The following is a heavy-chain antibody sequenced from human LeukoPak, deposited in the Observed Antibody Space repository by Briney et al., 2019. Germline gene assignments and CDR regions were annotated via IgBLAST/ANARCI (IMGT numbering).Heavy chain of an antibody. CDR2: IYYSGST. J-gene: IGHJ5*02. D-gene: IGHD3-3*01. CDR3: ARVRSITIFGVVIDWNWFDP. CDR1: GGSISSYY. Sequence: SETLSLTCTVSGGSISSYYWSWIRQPPGKGLEWIGYIYYSGSTNYNPSLKSRVTISVDTSKNQFSLKLSSVTAADTAVYYCARVRSITIFGVVIDWNWFDPWGQGTLVTVSS. V-gene: IGHV4-59*08.